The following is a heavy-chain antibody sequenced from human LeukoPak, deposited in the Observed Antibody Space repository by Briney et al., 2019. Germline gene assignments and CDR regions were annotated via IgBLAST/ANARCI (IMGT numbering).Heavy chain of an antibody. CDR2: INHSGST. D-gene: IGHD3-10*01. CDR3: ARGLTYYYGSGSFDY. V-gene: IGHV4-34*01. CDR1: GGSFSGYY. Sequence: SETLSLTCAVYGGSFSGYYWSWIRQPPGKGLEWIGEINHSGSTNYNPSLKSRVTISVDTSKNQFSLKLSSVTAADTAVYYCARGLTYYYGSGSFDYWGQGTLVTVSS. J-gene: IGHJ4*02.